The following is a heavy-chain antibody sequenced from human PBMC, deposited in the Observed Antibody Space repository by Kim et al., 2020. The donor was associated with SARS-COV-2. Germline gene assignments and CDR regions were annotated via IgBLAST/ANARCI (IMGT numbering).Heavy chain of an antibody. CDR3: AHRDSLWSAFDS. Sequence: SGPTLVKPTQTLTLTCTFSGFSLSTSTVGVGWFRQPPGKALEWLAVVYWDDAKRYSPSLTGRLTITKDTSKNQVALTMTDMDPVDTATYYCAHRDSLWSAFDSWGQGTLVTVSS. D-gene: IGHD2-8*02. J-gene: IGHJ4*02. V-gene: IGHV2-5*02. CDR1: GFSLSTSTVG. CDR2: VYWDDAK.